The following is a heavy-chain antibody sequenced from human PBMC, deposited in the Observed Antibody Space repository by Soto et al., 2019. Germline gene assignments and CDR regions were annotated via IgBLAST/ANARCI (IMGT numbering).Heavy chain of an antibody. CDR1: GFTFNTYA. J-gene: IGHJ4*02. D-gene: IGHD6-13*01. CDR2: ISGSGGST. CDR3: AKDLTVEQQLTIDD. V-gene: IGHV3-23*01. Sequence: PGGSLRLSCPASGFTFNTYAMSWVHKPQGKGLEWVSAISGSGGSTYYADAVKGRFTISRDNSKSTLYLQMNSLRAEDTAVYYCAKDLTVEQQLTIDDWGQGTLVTVSS.